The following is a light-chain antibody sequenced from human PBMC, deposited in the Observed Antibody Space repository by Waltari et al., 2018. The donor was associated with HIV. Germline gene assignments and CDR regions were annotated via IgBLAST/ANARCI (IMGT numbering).Light chain of an antibody. V-gene: IGLV1-40*01. CDR3: QSYDSSLSAVV. Sequence: QSVLTQPPSVSGAPGQRVTISCTGSSSNIGAGYDVHWYQQLPGTAPKLLIYGNSNRPSGVPDRCSGSKSGTSASLAITGLQAEDEADYYCQSYDSSLSAVVFGGGTKLTVL. CDR1: SSNIGAGYD. J-gene: IGLJ2*01. CDR2: GNS.